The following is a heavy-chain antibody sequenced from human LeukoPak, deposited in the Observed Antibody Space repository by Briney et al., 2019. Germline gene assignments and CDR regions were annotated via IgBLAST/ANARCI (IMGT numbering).Heavy chain of an antibody. J-gene: IGHJ4*02. CDR2: MNPNSGNT. Sequence: ASVKVSCKASGYTFTSYDINWVRQATGQGLAWMGWMNPNSGNTGYAQKFQGRVTITRNTSISTAYMELSSLRSEDTAVYYCARGGHLGGTVSVDYWGQGTLVTVSS. CDR3: ARGGHLGGTVSVDY. CDR1: GYTFTSYD. D-gene: IGHD6-19*01. V-gene: IGHV1-8*01.